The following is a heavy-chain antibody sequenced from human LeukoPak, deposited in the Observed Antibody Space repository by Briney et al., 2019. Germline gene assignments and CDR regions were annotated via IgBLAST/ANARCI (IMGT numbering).Heavy chain of an antibody. D-gene: IGHD3-22*01. CDR1: GFTFSDYY. Sequence: PGGSLRLSCAASGFTFSDYYMSWIRQAPGKVLEWVSYISSSGSTIYYADSVKGRFTISRDNAKNSLYLQMNSLRAEDTAVYYCARAEGYYQDFDAFDIWGQGTMVTVSS. J-gene: IGHJ3*02. V-gene: IGHV3-11*01. CDR2: ISSSGSTI. CDR3: ARAEGYYQDFDAFDI.